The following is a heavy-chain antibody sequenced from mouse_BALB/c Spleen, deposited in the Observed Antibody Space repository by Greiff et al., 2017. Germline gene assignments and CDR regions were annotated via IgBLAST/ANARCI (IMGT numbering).Heavy chain of an antibody. D-gene: IGHD2-3*01. CDR2: IYPGSGNT. CDR1: GYTFTDYY. Sequence: QVHVKQSGPELVKPGASVKISCKASGYTFTDYYINWVKQKPGQGLEWIGWIYPGSGNTKYNEKFKGKATLTVDTSSSTAYMQLSSLTSEDTAVYFCATGLLQRYYYAMDYWGQGTSGTVSA. J-gene: IGHJ4*01. V-gene: IGHV1-84*02. CDR3: ATGLLQRYYYAMDY.